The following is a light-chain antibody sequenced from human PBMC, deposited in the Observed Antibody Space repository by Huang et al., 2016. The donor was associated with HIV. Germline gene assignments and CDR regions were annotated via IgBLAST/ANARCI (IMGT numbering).Light chain of an antibody. Sequence: DVVLTQSPLSLPVTLGQPASISCRSSQSLVHSDGNTYLNWFQQRPGQSPRRLIYTVSNRDSGVLDRFSGSGSGTDFTLEISRVEAEDVGVYYCMQNTHWPPTFGQGTKVEIK. CDR1: QSLVHSDGNTY. CDR3: MQNTHWPPT. V-gene: IGKV2-30*02. J-gene: IGKJ1*01. CDR2: TVS.